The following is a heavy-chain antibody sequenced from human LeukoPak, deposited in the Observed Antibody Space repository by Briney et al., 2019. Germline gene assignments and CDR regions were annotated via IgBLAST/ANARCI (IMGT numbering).Heavy chain of an antibody. CDR2: INHSGST. J-gene: IGHJ6*03. CDR3: ARSPISMIVGHYYYYMDV. D-gene: IGHD3-22*01. CDR1: GGSFSGYY. V-gene: IGHV4-34*01. Sequence: SETLSLTCAVYGGSFSGYYWNWIRQPPGKGLEWIGEINHSGSTNYNPSLKSRVTISVDTSKNQFSLRLTSVTAADTAVYYCARSPISMIVGHYYYYMDVWGKGTTVTVSS.